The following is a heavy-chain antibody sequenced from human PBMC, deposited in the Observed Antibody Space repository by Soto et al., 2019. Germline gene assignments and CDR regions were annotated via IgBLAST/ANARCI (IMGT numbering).Heavy chain of an antibody. D-gene: IGHD3-3*01. Sequence: LRLSCAASGFTFSSYGMHWVRQAPGKGLEWVAVIWYDGSNKYYADSVKGRFTISRDNSKNTLYLQMNSLRAEDTAVYYCARGAGLRFLEWTLYGAFDIWGQGTMVTVSS. V-gene: IGHV3-33*01. CDR3: ARGAGLRFLEWTLYGAFDI. CDR1: GFTFSSYG. CDR2: IWYDGSNK. J-gene: IGHJ3*02.